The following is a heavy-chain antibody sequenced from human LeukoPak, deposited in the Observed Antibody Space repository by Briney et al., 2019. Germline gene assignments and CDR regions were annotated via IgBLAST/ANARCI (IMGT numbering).Heavy chain of an antibody. D-gene: IGHD2-2*01. J-gene: IGHJ5*02. Sequence: GGSLRLSCAASGFTFSSYAMSWVRQAPGKGLEWVSAISGSGGSTYYADSVKGRFTISRDNSKNTLYLQMNSLRAEDTAVYYCAKGCCSSTSCFFNWFDPWGQGTLVTVSS. CDR2: ISGSGGST. CDR1: GFTFSSYA. V-gene: IGHV3-23*01. CDR3: AKGCCSSTSCFFNWFDP.